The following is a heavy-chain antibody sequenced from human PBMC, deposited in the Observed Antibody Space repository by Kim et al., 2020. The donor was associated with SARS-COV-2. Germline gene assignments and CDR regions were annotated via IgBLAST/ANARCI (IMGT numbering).Heavy chain of an antibody. V-gene: IGHV3-30*04. CDR3: ARGLSALTYSSSWYTNSEFEY. Sequence: GGSLRLSCATSGFTFSSYAMHWVRQAPGKGLEWVAVITDAGSNKYYADSVKGRFTISRDNSKNTLYLQMNSLRAEDTAVYYCARGLSALTYSSSWYTNSEFEYCGERGLVTVSS. J-gene: IGHJ4*02. D-gene: IGHD6-13*01. CDR2: ITDAGSNK. CDR1: GFTFSSYA.